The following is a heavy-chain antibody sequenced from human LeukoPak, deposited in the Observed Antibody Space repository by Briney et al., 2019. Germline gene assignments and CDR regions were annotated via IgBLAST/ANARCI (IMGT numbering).Heavy chain of an antibody. Sequence: SETLSLTCAVYGGSFSGYYWSWIRQPPGEGLEWIGEINHSGSTNYNPSLKSRVTISVDTSKNQFSLKLSSVTAADTAVYYCARKEQWLPHDAFDIWGQGTMVTVSS. J-gene: IGHJ3*02. CDR3: ARKEQWLPHDAFDI. D-gene: IGHD6-19*01. CDR1: GGSFSGYY. V-gene: IGHV4-34*01. CDR2: INHSGST.